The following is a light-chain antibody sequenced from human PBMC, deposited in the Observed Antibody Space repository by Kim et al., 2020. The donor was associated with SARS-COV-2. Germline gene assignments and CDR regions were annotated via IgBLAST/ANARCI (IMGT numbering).Light chain of an antibody. CDR3: QQYYITPWT. V-gene: IGKV4-1*01. CDR1: QSVLYSSNNKNY. J-gene: IGKJ1*01. Sequence: DIVMTQSPDSLAVSLGERATINCKSSQSVLYSSNNKNYLAWYQQKPGQPPKRLIYWASTRESGVPDRFSGSGSGTDFTLTISSLQAEDVAVYYCQQYYITPWTFGQGTKVDIK. CDR2: WAS.